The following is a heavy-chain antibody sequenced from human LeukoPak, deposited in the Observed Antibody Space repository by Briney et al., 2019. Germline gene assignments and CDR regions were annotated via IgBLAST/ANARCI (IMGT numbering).Heavy chain of an antibody. CDR3: ARASIAAAGTLGWYFDL. CDR2: IYYSGST. CDR1: GGSISSYY. J-gene: IGHJ2*01. V-gene: IGHV4-59*01. D-gene: IGHD6-13*01. Sequence: PSETLSLNCTVSGGSISSYYWSWIRQPPGKGLEWIGYIYYSGSTNYNPSLKSRVTISVDTSKNQFSLKLSSVTAADTAVYYCARASIAAAGTLGWYFDLWGRGTLVTVSS.